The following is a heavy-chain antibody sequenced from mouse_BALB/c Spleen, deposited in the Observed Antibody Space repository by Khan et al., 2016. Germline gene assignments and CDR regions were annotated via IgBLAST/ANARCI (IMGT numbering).Heavy chain of an antibody. CDR2: INTETGES. D-gene: IGHD1-2*01. CDR3: ARWHTATPFDY. CDR1: GYTFTDYS. Sequence: QFQLVQSGLELKKPGETVKISCKASGYTFTDYSMHWVKQAPGKGLKWMGWINTETGESRYADDFKGRFAISLETYATTAYLQINNLKNEDTATYFCARWHTATPFDYWGQGTILTVSS. V-gene: IGHV9-2-1*01. J-gene: IGHJ2*01.